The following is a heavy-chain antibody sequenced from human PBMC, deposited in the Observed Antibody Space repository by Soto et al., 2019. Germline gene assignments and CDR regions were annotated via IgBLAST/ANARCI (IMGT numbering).Heavy chain of an antibody. J-gene: IGHJ3*02. V-gene: IGHV4-59*01. D-gene: IGHD6-19*01. Sequence: TLSLPCTVSGGSISSYYWSWIRQPPGKGLEWIGYIYYSGSTNYNPSLKSRVTISVDTSKNQFSLKLSSVTAADTAVYYCARASKAVAGRRFDIWGQGTMVTVSS. CDR3: ARASKAVAGRRFDI. CDR2: IYYSGST. CDR1: GGSISSYY.